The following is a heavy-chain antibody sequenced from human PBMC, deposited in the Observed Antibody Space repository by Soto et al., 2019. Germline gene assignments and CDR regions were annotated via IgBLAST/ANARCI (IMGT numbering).Heavy chain of an antibody. CDR2: ISQSGNT. D-gene: IGHD6-6*01. J-gene: IGHJ4*02. CDR3: ARAPKVSGSSQTRPDF. Sequence: PSETLSLTCSIYIGSFSCYYWMWIRQPPGKGLEWIGEISQSGNTNYSPSLKSRVSISIDTSKKQFSLNLASVSAADTAVYYCARAPKVSGSSQTRPDFWGQGTLVTVSS. V-gene: IGHV4-34*01. CDR1: IGSFSCYY.